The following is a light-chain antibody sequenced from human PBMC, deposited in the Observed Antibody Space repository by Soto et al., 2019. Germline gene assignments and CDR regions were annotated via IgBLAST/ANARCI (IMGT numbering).Light chain of an antibody. Sequence: DIQLTQSPSFLSASVGDRVTITCRASQGISSYLAWYQQKPGKAPKLLIYAASTLQSGVPLRFSGSGSGTSFTLTISSLQPDDFATYYCQQHNAYPLTFGGGTKVDIK. CDR3: QQHNAYPLT. CDR1: QGISSY. V-gene: IGKV1-9*01. CDR2: AAS. J-gene: IGKJ4*01.